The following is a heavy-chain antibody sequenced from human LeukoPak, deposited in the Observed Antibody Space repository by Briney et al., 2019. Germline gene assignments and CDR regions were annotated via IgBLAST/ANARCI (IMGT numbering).Heavy chain of an antibody. D-gene: IGHD2-15*01. Sequence: SETLSLTCTVSGGSIRGTDLFWGWIRQLPGKGLEWIGNIHSTGNSFCNPSLKSRVTISVDTSKNQFSLRLSSVTAADTAVYHCEKDSHLDVWGHGTTVTVSS. J-gene: IGHJ6*02. CDR1: GGSIRGTDLF. CDR2: IHSTGNS. CDR3: EKDSHLDV. V-gene: IGHV4-39*01.